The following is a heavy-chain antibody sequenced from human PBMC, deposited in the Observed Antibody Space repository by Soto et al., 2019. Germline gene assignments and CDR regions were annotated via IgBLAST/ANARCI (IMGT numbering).Heavy chain of an antibody. CDR1: GYTFTNYG. Sequence: QVHLEQSGAEVKKPGASVKVSCKTSGYTFTNYGISWVRQAPGQGPQWMGWISCYNGDTLYVQTLQGRVTMTADSSTSTAYMELRSLRSDDTAVYYCARGGITWSAEYYQHWGQGTVVIVS. V-gene: IGHV1-18*01. D-gene: IGHD6-13*01. CDR2: ISCYNGDT. J-gene: IGHJ1*01. CDR3: ARGGITWSAEYYQH.